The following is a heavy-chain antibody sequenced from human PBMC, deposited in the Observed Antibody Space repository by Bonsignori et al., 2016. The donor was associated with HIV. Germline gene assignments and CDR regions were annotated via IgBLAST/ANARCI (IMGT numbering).Heavy chain of an antibody. J-gene: IGHJ6*03. D-gene: IGHD3-10*01. Sequence: ESLKISCAASGFTFSSYAMSWVRQAPGKGLEWVSAISGSGGSTYYADSVKGRFTISRDNSKNTLYLQMNSLRAEDTAVYYCAKGRGTYYYYYMDVWGKGTTVTVSS. CDR3: AKGRGTYYYYYMDV. V-gene: IGHV3-23*01. CDR1: GFTFSSYA. CDR2: ISGSGGST.